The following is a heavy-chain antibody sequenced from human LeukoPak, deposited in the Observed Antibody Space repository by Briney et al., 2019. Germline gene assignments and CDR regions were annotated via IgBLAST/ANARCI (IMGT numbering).Heavy chain of an antibody. Sequence: AGGSLRLSCTTSGFTFTDYWMTWVRQAPGKGLEWVANINQDGSKKFYVDSVKGRFTISRDNAKNALYLQMNSLRAEDTGVYLCARGQTLTFWGQGTLVTVSS. CDR1: GFTFTDYW. CDR2: INQDGSKK. V-gene: IGHV3-7*01. J-gene: IGHJ4*02. CDR3: ARGQTLTF.